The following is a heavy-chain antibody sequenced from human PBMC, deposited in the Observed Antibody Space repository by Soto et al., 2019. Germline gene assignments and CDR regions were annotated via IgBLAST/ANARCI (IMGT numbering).Heavy chain of an antibody. D-gene: IGHD6-13*01. J-gene: IGHJ3*02. V-gene: IGHV2-5*01. CDR2: IYWNDDT. CDR3: AHRIAAAVNDAFAI. CDR1: AFSLSTSGVG. Sequence: GPTLLSPTHSLSVTCTFSAFSLSTSGVGVGWIRQPPGKALEWLALIYWNDDTRYSPSLKSRLTITKDTSKKQVVLTMTNMDPVDTATYYCAHRIAAAVNDAFAIWGQGTMVTVSS.